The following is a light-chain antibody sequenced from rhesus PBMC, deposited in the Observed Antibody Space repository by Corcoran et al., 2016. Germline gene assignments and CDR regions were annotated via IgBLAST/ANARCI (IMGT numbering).Light chain of an antibody. Sequence: QSTPTQPPSVSGSPGQSVTISCTGTNSDIGGYNYVSWFQQHPGKAPRLMIYGVNYRPSGISDRFSGSKSANTASLTISGLQAEDEAVYFCCSYTTSSTYIFGPGTRVTVL. CDR2: GVN. V-gene: IGLV2S7*01. J-gene: IGLJ1*01. CDR3: CSYTTSSTYI. CDR1: NSDIGGYNY.